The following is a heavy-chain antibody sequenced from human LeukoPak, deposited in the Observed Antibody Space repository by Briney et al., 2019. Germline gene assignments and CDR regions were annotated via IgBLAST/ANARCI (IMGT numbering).Heavy chain of an antibody. CDR2: ISGSGGST. CDR1: GFTFSSYA. D-gene: IGHD2-15*01. Sequence: PGGSLRLSCAASGFTFSSYAMSWVRQTPGKGLEWVSAISGSGGSTYYADSVQGRFTISRDNFKSTLCLQMNSLRAEDTAVYYCAKQLGYCSDGSCYFPYWGQGTLVTVSS. CDR3: AKQLGYCSDGSCYFPY. J-gene: IGHJ4*02. V-gene: IGHV3-23*01.